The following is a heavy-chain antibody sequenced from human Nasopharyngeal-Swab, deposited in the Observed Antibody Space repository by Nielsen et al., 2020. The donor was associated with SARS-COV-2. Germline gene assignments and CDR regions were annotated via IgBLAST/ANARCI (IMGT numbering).Heavy chain of an antibody. J-gene: IGHJ4*02. Sequence: GGSLRLSCSASGFTFSSYSMDWVRQAPGKGLEWVSYISSSSSTIYYADFVKGRFTISRDNAKNSLYLQMNSLRAEDTAAYYCARDPAEGFLEWLGGGWGQGTLVTVSS. V-gene: IGHV3-48*04. CDR3: ARDPAEGFLEWLGGG. D-gene: IGHD3-3*01. CDR1: GFTFSSYS. CDR2: ISSSSSTI.